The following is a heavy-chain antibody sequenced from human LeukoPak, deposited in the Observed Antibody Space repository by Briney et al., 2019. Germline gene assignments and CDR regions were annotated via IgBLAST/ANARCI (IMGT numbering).Heavy chain of an antibody. Sequence: SETLSLTCTVSGGSISSYYWSWIRQPPGKGLEYIGYVYYSGSTNYNPSLKGRVTMSLDTSKNHFSLKLSSVTAADTAVYYCASQRYSNFDYWGQGTLVTVSS. J-gene: IGHJ4*02. CDR3: ASQRYSNFDY. V-gene: IGHV4-59*01. CDR2: VYYSGST. D-gene: IGHD4-11*01. CDR1: GGSISSYY.